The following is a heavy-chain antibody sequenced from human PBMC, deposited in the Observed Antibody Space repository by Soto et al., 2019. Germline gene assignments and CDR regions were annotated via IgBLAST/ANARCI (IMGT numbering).Heavy chain of an antibody. D-gene: IGHD5-12*01. CDR3: AKGMDIVATEAHFDY. CDR2: ISWNSGSI. Sequence: PGGSLRLSCAASGFTFDDYAMHWVRQAPGKGLEWVSGISWNSGSIGYADSVKGRFTISRDNAKNSLYLQMNSLRAEDTALYYCAKGMDIVATEAHFDYWGQGTLVTVSS. V-gene: IGHV3-9*01. CDR1: GFTFDDYA. J-gene: IGHJ4*02.